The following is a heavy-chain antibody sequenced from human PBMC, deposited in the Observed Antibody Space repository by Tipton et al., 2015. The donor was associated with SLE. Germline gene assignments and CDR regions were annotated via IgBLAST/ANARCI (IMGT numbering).Heavy chain of an antibody. D-gene: IGHD3-22*01. CDR2: IYYSGST. V-gene: IGHV4-39*01. CDR1: GGSISSYY. J-gene: IGHJ4*02. CDR3: ARVVWTYYDSSGYYYFDY. Sequence: TLSLTCTVSGGSISSYYWGWIRQPPGKGLEWIGTIYYSGSTHYNPSLKSRVTISVDTSKNQFSLKLNSVTAADTAVYYCARVVWTYYDSSGYYYFDYWGQGTLVTVSS.